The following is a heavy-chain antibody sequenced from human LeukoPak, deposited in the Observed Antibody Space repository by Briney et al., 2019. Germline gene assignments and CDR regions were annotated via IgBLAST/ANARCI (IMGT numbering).Heavy chain of an antibody. CDR2: IYHSGST. CDR3: ARWYRRNWFDP. Sequence: SETLSLTCAVSGGSISSSNWWSWVRQPPGKGLEWIGEIYHSGSTNYNPSLKSRVTTSVDKSKNQFSLKLSSVTAADTAVYYCARWYRRNWFDPWGQGTLVTVSS. D-gene: IGHD6-13*01. J-gene: IGHJ5*02. V-gene: IGHV4-4*02. CDR1: GGSISSSNW.